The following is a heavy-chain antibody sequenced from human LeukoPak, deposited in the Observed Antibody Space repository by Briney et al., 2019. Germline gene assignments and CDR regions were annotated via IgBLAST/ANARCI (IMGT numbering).Heavy chain of an antibody. CDR2: INHSGST. V-gene: IGHV4-34*01. J-gene: IGHJ4*02. D-gene: IGHD6-19*01. CDR3: ARGEYSSGWYRTGYFDY. Sequence: SETLFLTCAVYGGSFSGYYWSWIRQPPGKGLEWIGEINHSGSTNYNPSLKSRVTISVDTSKNQFSLKLSSVTAADTAVYYCARGEYSSGWYRTGYFDYWGQGTLVTVSS. CDR1: GGSFSGYY.